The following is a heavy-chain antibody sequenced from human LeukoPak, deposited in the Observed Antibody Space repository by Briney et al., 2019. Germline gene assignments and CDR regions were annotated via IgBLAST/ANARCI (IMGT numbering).Heavy chain of an antibody. CDR2: INSSGGTT. J-gene: IGHJ4*02. CDR3: ATGAGATGN. Sequence: ASVKVSCKASGYTFTRYYMHWVRQAPGQGLEWMGKINSSGGTTVYAQKFQGRVTMTRDMSTSTVYVELSSLRSEDTAVYYCATGAGATGNWGQGTLVIVSS. V-gene: IGHV1-46*01. D-gene: IGHD1-1*01. CDR1: GYTFTRYY.